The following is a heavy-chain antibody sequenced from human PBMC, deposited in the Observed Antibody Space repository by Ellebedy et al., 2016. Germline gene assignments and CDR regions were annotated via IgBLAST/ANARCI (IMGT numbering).Heavy chain of an antibody. V-gene: IGHV1-3*01. J-gene: IGHJ4*02. D-gene: IGHD1-26*01. Sequence: ASVKVSCKASGYTFTSYAMHWVRQAPGQRLEWMGWINAGNGNTKYSQKFQGRVTITRDTSASTAYMELSSLRSEDTAVYYCAIVQVSPRIVGANSFDYWGQGTLVTVSS. CDR1: GYTFTSYA. CDR2: INAGNGNT. CDR3: AIVQVSPRIVGANSFDY.